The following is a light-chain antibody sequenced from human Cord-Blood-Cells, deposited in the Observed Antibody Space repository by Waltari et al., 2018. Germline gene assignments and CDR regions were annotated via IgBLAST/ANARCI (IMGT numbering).Light chain of an antibody. Sequence: QSALTQPPSASGSPGQSVTNSCTGTSSDVGGYNYVSWYQQHPGKAPKLMIYEVSKRPSGVPDRFSGSKSGNTASLTVSGLQAEDEADYYCSSYAGSNNVVFGGGT. J-gene: IGLJ2*01. CDR1: SSDVGGYNY. CDR3: SSYAGSNNVV. CDR2: EVS. V-gene: IGLV2-8*01.